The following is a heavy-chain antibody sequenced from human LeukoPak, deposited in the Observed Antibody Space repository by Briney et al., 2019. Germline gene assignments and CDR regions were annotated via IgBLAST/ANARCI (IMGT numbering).Heavy chain of an antibody. CDR3: ASTIAVAGTGYY. J-gene: IGHJ4*02. V-gene: IGHV3-21*01. D-gene: IGHD6-19*01. Sequence: GGSLRLSCAASGFTFSSYSMNWVRQAPGKGLEWVSSISSSSTYISYADSVKGRFTISRDNAKNSLYLQMNSLRAEDTAVYYCASTIAVAGTGYYWGQGTLVTVSS. CDR1: GFTFSSYS. CDR2: ISSSSTYI.